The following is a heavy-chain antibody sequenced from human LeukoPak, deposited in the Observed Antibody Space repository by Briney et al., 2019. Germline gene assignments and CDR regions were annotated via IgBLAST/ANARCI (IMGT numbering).Heavy chain of an antibody. D-gene: IGHD2-8*01. Sequence: ASVKVSRKASGYTFTSYAMNWVRQAPGQGLEWMGWINTNTGNPTYAQGFTGRFVFSLDTSVSTAYLQISSLKAEDTAVYYCAGALVADIVLMEGNPYNWFDPWGQGTLVTVSS. CDR1: GYTFTSYA. J-gene: IGHJ5*02. V-gene: IGHV7-4-1*02. CDR3: AGALVADIVLMEGNPYNWFDP. CDR2: INTNTGNP.